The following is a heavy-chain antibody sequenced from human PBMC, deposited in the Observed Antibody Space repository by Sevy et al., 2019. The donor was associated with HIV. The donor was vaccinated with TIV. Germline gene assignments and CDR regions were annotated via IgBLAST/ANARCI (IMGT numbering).Heavy chain of an antibody. V-gene: IGHV3-9*01. CDR2: ISYNSGSI. Sequence: GGSLRLSCAASGFNFDEFAIHWVRQAPGKGLEWVSGISYNSGSIGYADSVKRQFNISRDNAKKSLYLQMNSLRIEDTALYYCAKARGGYRNHYYYPMDVWGQGTTVTVSS. D-gene: IGHD3-22*01. J-gene: IGHJ6*02. CDR1: GFNFDEFA. CDR3: AKARGGYRNHYYYPMDV.